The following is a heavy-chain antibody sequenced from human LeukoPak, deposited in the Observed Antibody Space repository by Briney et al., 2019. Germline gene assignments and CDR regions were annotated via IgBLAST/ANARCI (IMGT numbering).Heavy chain of an antibody. J-gene: IGHJ4*02. Sequence: GESLMISCKGSGYSFTSYWIGWVRQLPGEDLEWLGFVFPGNSDTRYSPSFQGQVTISADKSISTAYLQWSSLKASDTAIYYCARSYYYDSSGIDYWGQGTLVTVSS. CDR3: ARSYYYDSSGIDY. D-gene: IGHD3-22*01. V-gene: IGHV5-51*01. CDR2: VFPGNSDT. CDR1: GYSFTSYW.